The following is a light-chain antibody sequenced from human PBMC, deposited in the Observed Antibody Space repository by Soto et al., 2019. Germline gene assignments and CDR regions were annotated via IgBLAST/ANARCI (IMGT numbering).Light chain of an antibody. Sequence: QSVLTQPPSASGTPGQRVTISCSGSSSNFGSNSVSWYQHLPGTAPRLLIYSNNQRPSGVPDRLSGSKSGTSASLAISGLQSEDEAEYYCAAWDDSLKGPVFGGGTKLTVL. CDR3: AAWDDSLKGPV. CDR2: SNN. J-gene: IGLJ3*02. V-gene: IGLV1-44*01. CDR1: SSNFGSNS.